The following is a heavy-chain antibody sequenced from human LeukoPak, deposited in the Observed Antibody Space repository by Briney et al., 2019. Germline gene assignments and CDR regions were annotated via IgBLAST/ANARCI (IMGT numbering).Heavy chain of an antibody. Sequence: GRSLRLSRAASGFTFSNYAMHWVRQAPGQGLEWVAIISYDGGNKNYPDSVMGRFTISRDNSKNTLYLQVDSLRAEDTAVYYCAKAGGRSSWYGFDYWSKGTLVTVPS. J-gene: IGHJ4*02. CDR2: ISYDGGNK. CDR3: AKAGGRSSWYGFDY. D-gene: IGHD6-13*01. CDR1: GFTFSNYA. V-gene: IGHV3-30*18.